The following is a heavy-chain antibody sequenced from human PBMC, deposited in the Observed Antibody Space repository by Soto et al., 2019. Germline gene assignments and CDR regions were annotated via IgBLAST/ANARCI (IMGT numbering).Heavy chain of an antibody. CDR3: ATANTPYAFDM. CDR1: GLTFSISW. V-gene: IGHV3-7*01. CDR2: ITPAGDVQ. J-gene: IGHJ3*02. Sequence: VQLVESGGDLVQPGASLRLSCTASGLTFSISWMTWVRQAPGEGLEWVSNITPAGDVQHYADSVKERFTISRDNAKNSLFLQMSGLRVEDTAVYYCATANTPYAFDMWGQGTMVTVSS.